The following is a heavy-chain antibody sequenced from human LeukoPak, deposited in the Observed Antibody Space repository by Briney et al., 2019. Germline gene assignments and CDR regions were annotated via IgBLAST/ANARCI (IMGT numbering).Heavy chain of an antibody. Sequence: SETLSLTCTVSGGSISSGSYYWSWIRQPAGKGLEWIGRIYTNSGNTNYNPSLKSRVTISVDTSKNQFSLKLSSVTAADTAVYYCARHPSAYCGGDCYTNYFDYWGQGTLVTVSS. CDR1: GGSISSGSYY. CDR2: IYTNSGNT. J-gene: IGHJ4*02. V-gene: IGHV4-61*02. CDR3: ARHPSAYCGGDCYTNYFDY. D-gene: IGHD2-21*02.